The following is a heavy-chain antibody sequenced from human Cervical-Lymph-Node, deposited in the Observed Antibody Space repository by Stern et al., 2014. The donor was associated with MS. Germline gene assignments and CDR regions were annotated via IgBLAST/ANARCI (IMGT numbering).Heavy chain of an antibody. CDR3: ANPWPSAN. CDR1: GVLFASYP. Sequence: VQLVQSGAEVKKPGASVKISCTAYGVLFASYPIHWLRQAPGQGPGWMGIVNPNDARTTYAQSFQGRLTMSRDTATQTVYMQLSSLRAEDTAMYFCANPWPSANWGQGTRVTVSS. V-gene: IGHV1-46*03. J-gene: IGHJ1*01. CDR2: VNPNDART.